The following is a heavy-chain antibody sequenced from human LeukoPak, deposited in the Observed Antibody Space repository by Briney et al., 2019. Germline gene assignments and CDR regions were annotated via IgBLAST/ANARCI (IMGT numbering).Heavy chain of an antibody. CDR2: ISSSSSYI. D-gene: IGHD6-19*01. CDR3: ARDWAVAGKGYYFDY. J-gene: IGHJ4*02. Sequence: PGGSLRLSCAASGFTFSSYSMNWVRQAPGKGLEWVSSISSSSSYIYYADSVKGRFTISRDNAKNSPYLQMNSLRAEDTAVYYCARDWAVAGKGYYFDYWGQGTLVTASS. CDR1: GFTFSSYS. V-gene: IGHV3-21*01.